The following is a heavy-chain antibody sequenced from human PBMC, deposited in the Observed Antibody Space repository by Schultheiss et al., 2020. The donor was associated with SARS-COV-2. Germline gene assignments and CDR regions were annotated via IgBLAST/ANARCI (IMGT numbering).Heavy chain of an antibody. CDR2: IYTSGST. V-gene: IGHV4-61*08. D-gene: IGHD3-10*01. Sequence: SETLSLTCAVSGGSISSGGYSWSWIRQPPGKGLEWIGRIYTSGSTNYNPSLKSRVTMSVDTSKNQFSLKLSSVTAADTAVYYCARVLIFGAKYYFDYWGQGTLVTVSS. CDR1: GGSISSGGYS. J-gene: IGHJ4*02. CDR3: ARVLIFGAKYYFDY.